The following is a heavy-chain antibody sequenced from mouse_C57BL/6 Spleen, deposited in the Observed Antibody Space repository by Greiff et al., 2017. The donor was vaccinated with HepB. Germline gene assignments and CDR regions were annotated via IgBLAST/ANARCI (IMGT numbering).Heavy chain of an antibody. Sequence: VQLVESGGGLVKPGGSLKLSCAASGFTFSSYAMSWVRQTPEKRLEWVATISDGGSYTYYPDNVKGRFTISRDNAKNNLYLQMSHLKSEDTAMYYCARVGATVVATDYWGQGTTLTVSS. CDR1: GFTFSSYA. D-gene: IGHD1-1*01. V-gene: IGHV5-4*01. CDR3: ARVGATVVATDY. J-gene: IGHJ2*01. CDR2: ISDGGSYT.